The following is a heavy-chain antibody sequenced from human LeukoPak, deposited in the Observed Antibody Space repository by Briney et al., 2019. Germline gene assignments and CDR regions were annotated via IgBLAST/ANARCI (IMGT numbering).Heavy chain of an antibody. CDR1: GASINDFY. CDR3: ARERVAYYGSGSYYNAPGIDY. J-gene: IGHJ4*02. D-gene: IGHD3-10*01. Sequence: PSETLSLTCAVSGASINDFYWTWIRQPPGKGLEWIGYVYYGGSTNYNPSLKSRVTISVDTSKNQFSLKLSYVTAADTAVYYCARERVAYYGSGSYYNAPGIDYWGQGTLVTVSS. CDR2: VYYGGST. V-gene: IGHV4-59*01.